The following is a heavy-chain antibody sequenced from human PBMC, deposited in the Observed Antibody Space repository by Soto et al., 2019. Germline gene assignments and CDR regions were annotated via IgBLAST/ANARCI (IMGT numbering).Heavy chain of an antibody. Sequence: PGGSLRLSCAASGFTFSSYGMHWVRQAPGKGLEWVAVIWYDGNSKYYADSVKGRFTISRDNSKNTLNLQMNSLRAEDTAVYYCARDREYSSSEFDYWGQGTLVTV. CDR1: GFTFSSYG. J-gene: IGHJ4*02. V-gene: IGHV3-33*01. CDR3: ARDREYSSSEFDY. D-gene: IGHD6-6*01. CDR2: IWYDGNSK.